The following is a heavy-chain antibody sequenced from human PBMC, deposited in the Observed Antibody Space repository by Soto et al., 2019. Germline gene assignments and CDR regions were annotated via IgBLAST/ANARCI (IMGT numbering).Heavy chain of an antibody. J-gene: IGHJ3*02. CDR1: GFTFSSYA. Sequence: QVQLVESGGGVVQPGRSLRLSCAASGFTFSSYAMHWVRQAPGKGLEWVAVISYDGSNKYYADSVKGRFTISRDNSKNTLYLKRNSLRAEDTAVYYCARDRTLRQWFHYSAFDIWGQGTMVTVSS. CDR3: ARDRTLRQWFHYSAFDI. V-gene: IGHV3-30-3*01. CDR2: ISYDGSNK. D-gene: IGHD3-22*01.